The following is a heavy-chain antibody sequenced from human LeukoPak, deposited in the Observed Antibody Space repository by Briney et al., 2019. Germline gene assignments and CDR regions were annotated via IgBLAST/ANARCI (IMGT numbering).Heavy chain of an antibody. Sequence: SVKVSCKASGYTFTSYGISWVRQAPGQGLEWMGGIIPIFGTANYAQKFQGRVTITADESTSTAYMELSSLRSEDTAVYYCARSRKPGYSSSWYSSPYFDYWGQGTLVTVSS. V-gene: IGHV1-69*13. D-gene: IGHD6-13*01. CDR2: IIPIFGTA. CDR1: GYTFTSYG. J-gene: IGHJ4*02. CDR3: ARSRKPGYSSSWYSSPYFDY.